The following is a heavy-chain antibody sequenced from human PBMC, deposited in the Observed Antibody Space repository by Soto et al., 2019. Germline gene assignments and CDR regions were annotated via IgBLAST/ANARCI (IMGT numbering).Heavy chain of an antibody. Sequence: PGGSLRLSCAASGFTFSSYSMNWVRQAPGKGLEWVSSISSSSSYIYYADSVKGRFTISRDNAKNSLYLQMNSLRAEDTAVYYCATRGYCSGGSCPPSSHQNWFDPWGQGTLVTVSS. CDR1: GFTFSSYS. J-gene: IGHJ5*02. CDR2: ISSSSSYI. CDR3: ATRGYCSGGSCPPSSHQNWFDP. V-gene: IGHV3-21*01. D-gene: IGHD2-15*01.